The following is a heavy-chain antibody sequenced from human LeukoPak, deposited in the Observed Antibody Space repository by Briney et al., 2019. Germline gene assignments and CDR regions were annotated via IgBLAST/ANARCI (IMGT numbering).Heavy chain of an antibody. D-gene: IGHD6-19*01. J-gene: IGHJ3*02. CDR3: ARALNEFYYGSSDWGAFDI. Sequence: GGSLRLSCAASGFNLGSHAMHWVRQAPGKGLEYVSAIGSDGGNTFYANSVKGRFTISRDNSKNTLSLQMGSLRADDMAVYYCARALNEFYYGSSDWGAFDIWGQGTVVTVSS. CDR2: IGSDGGNT. CDR1: GFNLGSHA. V-gene: IGHV3-64*01.